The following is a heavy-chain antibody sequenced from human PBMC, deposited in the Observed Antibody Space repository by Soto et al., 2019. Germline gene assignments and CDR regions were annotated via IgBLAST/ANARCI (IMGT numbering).Heavy chain of an antibody. CDR2: IYYSGSA. V-gene: IGHV4-39*01. D-gene: IGHD1-26*01. Sequence: SETLSLTCTVSGGSITSNAYYWGCIRQPPGKGLEWLGYIYYSGSASYNPSLKSRVTMSVDTSKNQFSLKLSSVTAADTAVYYCARRPKRGSYSWCFDYWGQGTLVTVSS. J-gene: IGHJ4*02. CDR3: ARRPKRGSYSWCFDY. CDR1: GGSITSNAYY.